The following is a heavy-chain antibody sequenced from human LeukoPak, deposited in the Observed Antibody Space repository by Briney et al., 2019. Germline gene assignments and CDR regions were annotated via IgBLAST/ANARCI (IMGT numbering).Heavy chain of an antibody. J-gene: IGHJ4*02. D-gene: IGHD3-22*01. CDR3: ARDDDSSGYYGWVDY. Sequence: PGRSLRLSCAASGFTFSSYAMHWARQAPGKGLEWVAVISYDGSNKYYADSVKGRFTISRDNSKNTLYLQMNSLRAEDTAVYYCARDDDSSGYYGWVDYWGQGTLVTVSS. V-gene: IGHV3-30*04. CDR1: GFTFSSYA. CDR2: ISYDGSNK.